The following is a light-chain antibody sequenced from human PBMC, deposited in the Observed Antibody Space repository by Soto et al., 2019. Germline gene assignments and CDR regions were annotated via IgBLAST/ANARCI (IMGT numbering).Light chain of an antibody. CDR2: GTS. CDR3: QQYGSSTWT. V-gene: IGKV3-20*01. Sequence: IVLTQSPGTLSLSPGERATLSCRASQSVSSSYLAWYQQKPGQVPSLLIYGTSSRATGIPDRFSGSGSGTDFTLTISRLEPEDFAVYYCQQYGSSTWTFGQGTKVEIK. J-gene: IGKJ1*01. CDR1: QSVSSSY.